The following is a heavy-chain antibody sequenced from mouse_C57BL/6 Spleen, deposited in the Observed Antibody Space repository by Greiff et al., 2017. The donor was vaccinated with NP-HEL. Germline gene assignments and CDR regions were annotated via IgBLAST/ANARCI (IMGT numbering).Heavy chain of an antibody. D-gene: IGHD2-4*01. CDR1: GFTFSDYG. Sequence: EVQVVESGGGLVKPGGSLKLSCAASGFTFSDYGMHWVRQAPEKGLEWVAYISSGSSTIYYADTVKGRFTISRDNAKNTLFLQMTSLRSEDTAMYYCARLGYDYDEGFDYWGQGTRVTVSA. V-gene: IGHV5-17*01. CDR2: ISSGSSTI. J-gene: IGHJ3*01. CDR3: ARLGYDYDEGFDY.